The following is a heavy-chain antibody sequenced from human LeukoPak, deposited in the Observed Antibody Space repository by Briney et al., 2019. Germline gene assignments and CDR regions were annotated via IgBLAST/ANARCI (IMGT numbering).Heavy chain of an antibody. J-gene: IGHJ4*02. D-gene: IGHD4-23*01. CDR1: GFTFSSYW. CDR2: IKQDGSEK. CDR3: ARGQLPGY. V-gene: IGHV3-7*03. Sequence: PGGSLRLSCAASGFTFSSYWKSWVRQAPGKGLEWVANIKQDGSEKYYVDSVKGRFTISRDNAKNSLYLQMNSLRAEDTAVYYCARGQLPGYWGQGTLVTVSP.